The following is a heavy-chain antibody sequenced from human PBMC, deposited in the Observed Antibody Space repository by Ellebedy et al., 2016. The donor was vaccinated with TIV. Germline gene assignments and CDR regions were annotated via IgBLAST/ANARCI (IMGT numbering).Heavy chain of an antibody. D-gene: IGHD6-19*01. Sequence: GESLKISXAASGFTFSSYGMHWVRQAPGKGLEWVTMTPYDGSYKYYADSVKGRFTISRDNSKNMLFLQMNSLRAEDTAVYYCACIAVAGTVDYWGQGTLVTVSS. CDR1: GFTFSSYG. CDR3: ACIAVAGTVDY. CDR2: TPYDGSYK. V-gene: IGHV3-30*03. J-gene: IGHJ4*02.